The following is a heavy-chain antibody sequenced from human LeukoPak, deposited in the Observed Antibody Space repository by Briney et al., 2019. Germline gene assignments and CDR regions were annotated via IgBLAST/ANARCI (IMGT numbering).Heavy chain of an antibody. D-gene: IGHD4-17*01. Sequence: PSDTLSLTCTVSGGSISSYYWRWIRQPPGRGLEGIGYIYYSGSTNYNHSHSSRVTISVDTSKNQFSLKLSSVTAADTAVYYCARHGGTTVTTSNFDYWGQGTLVTVSS. CDR2: IYYSGST. V-gene: IGHV4-59*08. CDR1: GGSISSYY. J-gene: IGHJ4*02. CDR3: ARHGGTTVTTSNFDY.